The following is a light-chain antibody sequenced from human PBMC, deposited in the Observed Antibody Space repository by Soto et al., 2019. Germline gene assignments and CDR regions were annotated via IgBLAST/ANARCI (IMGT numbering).Light chain of an antibody. CDR2: GAS. J-gene: IGKJ2*01. Sequence: EIVLTQSPGTLSLSPGDRVTLSCRASKSVTSDYLAWYQQTPGQAPRLLLYGASSRATGIPDRFSGSGSGTDFTLTISRLEPEDFAVYYCHQYGTSPPYTFGQGTKLEIK. CDR3: HQYGTSPPYT. V-gene: IGKV3-20*01. CDR1: KSVTSDY.